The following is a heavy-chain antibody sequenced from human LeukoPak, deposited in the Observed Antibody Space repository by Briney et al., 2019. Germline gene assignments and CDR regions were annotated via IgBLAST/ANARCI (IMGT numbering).Heavy chain of an antibody. J-gene: IGHJ3*02. CDR3: AKYGHSSGTHDALDI. Sequence: SGGSLRLSCAASGFTYRIYAMSWVRQAPGKGLEWVSGISSSGDGTYYADFVMGRFTISRDNSKNTLYLQMNSLRAEDTAMYYCAKYGHSSGTHDALDIWGQGTMVTVSS. CDR1: GFTYRIYA. V-gene: IGHV3-23*01. CDR2: ISSSGDGT. D-gene: IGHD1-26*01.